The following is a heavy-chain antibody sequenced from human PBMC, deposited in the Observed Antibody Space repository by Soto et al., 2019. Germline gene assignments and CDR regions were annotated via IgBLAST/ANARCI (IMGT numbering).Heavy chain of an antibody. D-gene: IGHD2-15*01. J-gene: IGHJ6*02. CDR3: ARAGYCSGGSCPPVNYGMDV. V-gene: IGHV4-59*01. CDR2: IYYSGST. Sequence: SETLSLTCTVSGGSISSYYWSWIRQPPGKGLEWIGYIYYSGSTNYNPSLKSRVTISVDTSKNQFSLKLSSVTAADTAVYYCARAGYCSGGSCPPVNYGMDVWGQGTTVTVSS. CDR1: GGSISSYY.